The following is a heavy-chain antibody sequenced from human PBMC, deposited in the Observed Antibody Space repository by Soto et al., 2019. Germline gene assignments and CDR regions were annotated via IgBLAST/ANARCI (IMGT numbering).Heavy chain of an antibody. CDR1: GGSFSGYY. Sequence: QVQPQQWGAGLLKPSETLSLTCAVYGGSFSGYYWSWIRQPPGKGLEWIGEINHSGSTNYNPSLKSRVTISVDTSKNQFSLKLSSVTAADTAVYYCARVGRGGYSPSSWYYYYYYGMDVWGQGTTVTVSS. CDR2: INHSGST. CDR3: ARVGRGGYSPSSWYYYYYYGMDV. V-gene: IGHV4-34*01. J-gene: IGHJ6*02. D-gene: IGHD5-18*01.